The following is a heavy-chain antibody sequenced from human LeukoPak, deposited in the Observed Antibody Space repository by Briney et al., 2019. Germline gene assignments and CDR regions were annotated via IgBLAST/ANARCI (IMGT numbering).Heavy chain of an antibody. CDR1: GFTFSDYA. J-gene: IGHJ4*02. CDR3: ARSVPDYTRFDY. D-gene: IGHD4-11*01. V-gene: IGHV3-23*05. CDR2: FKTKYSQV. Sequence: GGSLRLSCVTSGFTFSDYAMNWVRQAPGKGLEWVSTFKTKYSQVYYAESVRGRFTISTDNSEKTVYLQMNSLRVEDTALYYCARSVPDYTRFDYWGQEALVTVSS.